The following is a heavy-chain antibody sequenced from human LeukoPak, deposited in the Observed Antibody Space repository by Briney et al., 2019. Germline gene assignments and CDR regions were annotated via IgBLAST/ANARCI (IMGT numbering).Heavy chain of an antibody. CDR3: AKAPAGYCSGAICYPFDY. J-gene: IGHJ4*02. CDR2: ITGGGVDT. V-gene: IGHV3-23*01. CDR1: GFTFTSYA. Sequence: PGGSLRLSCAASGFTFTSYAMSWVRQAPGKRLEWVSGITGGGVDTYHADSVKGRFTISRDNSKNTLYLQMNSLRAEDTAVYYCAKAPAGYCSGAICYPFDYWGQGTLVSVSS. D-gene: IGHD2-15*01.